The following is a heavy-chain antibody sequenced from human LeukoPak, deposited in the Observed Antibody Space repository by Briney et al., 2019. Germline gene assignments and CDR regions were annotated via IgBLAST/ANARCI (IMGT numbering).Heavy chain of an antibody. CDR2: IYHSGST. D-gene: IGHD3-10*01. J-gene: IGHJ4*02. V-gene: IGHV4-38-2*02. CDR3: ARLFQGRGDY. CDR1: GYSISSGYY. Sequence: SSETLSLTCTVSGYSISSGYYWGWIRQPPGKGLEWIGSIYHSGSTYYNPSLKSRVTTSVDTSKDQFSLKLSSVTAADTAVYYCARLFQGRGDYWGQGTLVTVSS.